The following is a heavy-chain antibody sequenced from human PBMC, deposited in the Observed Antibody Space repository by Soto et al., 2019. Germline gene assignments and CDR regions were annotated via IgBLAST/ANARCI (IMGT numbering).Heavy chain of an antibody. V-gene: IGHV3-48*04. CDR2: ISRGRSTI. Sequence: GSLSLTYAASGFTCSSYCMNWVRQAPGKGLEWVSDISRGRSTIYYVDSVKGRFTISRDNAKNSLYLQMNSLRAEDTAVYFCARLYRYCSSTSCYAVPYWGQGTLVTVSS. CDR1: GFTCSSYC. J-gene: IGHJ4*02. CDR3: ARLYRYCSSTSCYAVPY. D-gene: IGHD2-2*01.